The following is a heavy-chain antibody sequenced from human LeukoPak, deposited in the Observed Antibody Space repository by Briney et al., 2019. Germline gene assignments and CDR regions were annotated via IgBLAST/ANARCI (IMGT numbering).Heavy chain of an antibody. V-gene: IGHV4-38-2*02. CDR3: ARRGSAGSYDY. Sequence: SETLSLTCSVSGYSISSGNYWGWFRQPPGKGLEWIGSIYHTGSAYYNPSLKSRVTISVDTSKNQFSLNLNSVTAADTAVYSCARRGSAGSYDYWGQGTLVTVSS. CDR2: IYHTGSA. J-gene: IGHJ4*02. CDR1: GYSISSGNY. D-gene: IGHD1-26*01.